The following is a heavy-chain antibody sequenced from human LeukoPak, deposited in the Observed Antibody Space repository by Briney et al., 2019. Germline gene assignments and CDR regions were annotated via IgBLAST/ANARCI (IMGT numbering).Heavy chain of an antibody. D-gene: IGHD3-22*01. Sequence: GGSLRLSCAASGFTFSSYAMSWVRQAPGKGLEWVSAISGSGGSTYYADSVKGRFTISRDNSKNTLYLQMNSLRAEDTAIYYCANTYYYDSSGYYYGFLDYWGQGTLVTVSS. CDR2: ISGSGGST. V-gene: IGHV3-23*01. CDR3: ANTYYYDSSGYYYGFLDY. CDR1: GFTFSSYA. J-gene: IGHJ4*02.